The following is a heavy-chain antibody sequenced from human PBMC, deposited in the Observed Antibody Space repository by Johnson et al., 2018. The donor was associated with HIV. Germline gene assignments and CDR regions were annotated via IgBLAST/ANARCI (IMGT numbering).Heavy chain of an antibody. V-gene: IGHV3-30*02. CDR3: AKPKTGIDAFDI. CDR1: GFSFSRYG. J-gene: IGHJ3*02. CDR2: IWYDGSNK. Sequence: QEQLVESGGGVVQPGGSLRLSCAASGFSFSRYGMHWVRQAPGKGLEWVAVIWYDGSNKYYADSVKGRFTISRDNSKNTLYLQMNSLRVEDTAVYYCAKPKTGIDAFDIGGQGTMVTVSS. D-gene: IGHD3-10*01.